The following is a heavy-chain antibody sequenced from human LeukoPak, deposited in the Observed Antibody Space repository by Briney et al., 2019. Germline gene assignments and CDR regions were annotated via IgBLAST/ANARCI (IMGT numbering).Heavy chain of an antibody. V-gene: IGHV1-2*02. CDR2: INPNSGGT. D-gene: IGHD3-3*01. CDR3: ARDPRAYYDFWSGYYRIFDY. CDR1: GYTFTGYY. J-gene: IGHJ4*02. Sequence: ASVKVSCKASGYTFTGYYIHWVRQAPGQGLEWMGWINPNSGGTNYAQKFQGRVSMTRDTSISTAYMELSRLRSDDTAVYYCARDPRAYYDFWSGYYRIFDYWGQGTLVTVSS.